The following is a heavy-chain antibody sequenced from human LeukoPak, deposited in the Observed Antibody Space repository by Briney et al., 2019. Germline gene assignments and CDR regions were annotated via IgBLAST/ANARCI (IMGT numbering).Heavy chain of an antibody. D-gene: IGHD2-2*01. CDR3: TTDCVVVLPAAISWTEDYYYMDV. CDR1: GFPFSNAW. CDR2: IKSNTDGETT. V-gene: IGHV3-15*01. J-gene: IGHJ6*03. Sequence: GGSLRLSCAASGFPFSNAWMSWVRQAPGKGLEWVGRIKSNTDGETTDYAAPVKGRFTISRDDSKNTLYLQMNSLKTEDTAVYYCTTDCVVVLPAAISWTEDYYYMDVWGKGTTVTVSS.